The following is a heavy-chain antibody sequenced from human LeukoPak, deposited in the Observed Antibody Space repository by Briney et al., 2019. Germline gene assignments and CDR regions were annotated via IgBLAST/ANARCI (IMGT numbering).Heavy chain of an antibody. V-gene: IGHV4-59*10. J-gene: IGHJ6*02. CDR1: GGSFSGYY. CDR3: ARVFLRGVNDGMDV. CDR2: IYTSGST. Sequence: PSETLSLTCAVYGGSFSGYYWSWIRQPAGKGLEWIGRIYTSGSTNYNPSLKSRVTISVDKSKNQFSLKLNSVTAADTAVYYCARVFLRGVNDGMDVWGQGTTVTVSS. D-gene: IGHD3-10*01.